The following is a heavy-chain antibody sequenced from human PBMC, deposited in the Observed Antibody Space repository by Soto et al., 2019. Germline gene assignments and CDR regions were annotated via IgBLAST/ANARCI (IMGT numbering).Heavy chain of an antibody. J-gene: IGHJ3*02. V-gene: IGHV3-23*01. CDR1: AFTFRNYA. CDR3: AKDPNGDYIGAFDS. Sequence: ELQLLESGGTLVQPGGSLRISCAASAFTFRNYAITWVRQTPGKGLEWVSSITVAGDGTFYADSVKVRFTISRDNSKNTLYLQMDSLRVADTAIYYCAKDPNGDYIGAFDSWGQGTMVTVSS. CDR2: ITVAGDGT. D-gene: IGHD2-8*01.